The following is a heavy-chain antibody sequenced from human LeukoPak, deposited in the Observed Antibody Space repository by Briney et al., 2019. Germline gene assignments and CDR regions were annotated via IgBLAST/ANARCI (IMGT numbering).Heavy chain of an antibody. Sequence: GGSLRLSCVVSGFNLQNYAMSWVRQAPGKGREWVSHVSPSGRSTYYADSVGGRFTISRDNSNNTLFLQMSSLRVEDTAVYYCARAARAGAQYFDWWGQGVLVTVSS. V-gene: IGHV3-23*01. CDR2: VSPSGRST. CDR3: ARAARAGAQYFDW. J-gene: IGHJ5*01. CDR1: GFNLQNYA. D-gene: IGHD2/OR15-2a*01.